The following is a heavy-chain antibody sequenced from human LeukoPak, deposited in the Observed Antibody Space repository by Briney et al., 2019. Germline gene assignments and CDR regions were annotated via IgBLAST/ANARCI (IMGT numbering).Heavy chain of an antibody. CDR2: MNPNSGNT. CDR1: GFTFTGYE. CDR3: ARGYYDFWSGPRMAV. V-gene: IGHV1-8*01. J-gene: IGHJ4*02. Sequence: ASLKLSCKASGFTFTGYEMNWVRQATGQGLEWMGWMNPNSGNTGYEQKFQGRVTMTRNTSISTAYMELSSLRSEDTAVYYCARGYYDFWSGPRMAVWGQGTLVTVSS. D-gene: IGHD3-3*01.